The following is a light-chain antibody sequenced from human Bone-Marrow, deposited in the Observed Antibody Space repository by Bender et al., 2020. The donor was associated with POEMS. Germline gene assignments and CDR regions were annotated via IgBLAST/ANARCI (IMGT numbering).Light chain of an antibody. CDR2: DDS. V-gene: IGLV3-21*02. J-gene: IGLJ1*01. Sequence: SYVLTQPPSVSVAPGQTARITCGGYNIGTKSVHWYQQKPGQAPVPVAYDDSDRPSGIPERFSGSNSGNTATLTISRVEAGDEADFYCQVWDSSSDPYVFGTGTKVTVL. CDR3: QVWDSSSDPYV. CDR1: NIGTKS.